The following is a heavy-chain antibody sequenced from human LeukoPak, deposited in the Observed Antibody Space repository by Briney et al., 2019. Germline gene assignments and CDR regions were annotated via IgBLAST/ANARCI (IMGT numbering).Heavy chain of an antibody. CDR3: ARDIYGSGSYLHDY. CDR2: IYYSGST. V-gene: IGHV4-59*12. J-gene: IGHJ4*02. Sequence: SETLPLTCTVSGGSISSYYWSWIRQPPGKGLEWIGYIYYSGSTNYNPSLKSRVTISVDTSKNQFSLKLSSVTAADTAVYYCARDIYGSGSYLHDYWGQGTLVTVSS. CDR1: GGSISSYY. D-gene: IGHD3-10*01.